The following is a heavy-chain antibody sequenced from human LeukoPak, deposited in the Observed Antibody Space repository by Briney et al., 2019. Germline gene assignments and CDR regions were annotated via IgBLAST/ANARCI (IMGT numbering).Heavy chain of an antibody. CDR2: INQDGTEK. CDR1: GFTFSGHW. Sequence: GGPLRLSCAASGFTFSGHWMSWLPQAPGKGLEWVANINQDGTEKYYVDSVKGRFTISRDNAKNSLYVQMTSLRAEDTAVYYCARDHVVRGVVWDYWGQGTLVTVSS. D-gene: IGHD3-10*01. V-gene: IGHV3-7*05. CDR3: ARDHVVRGVVWDY. J-gene: IGHJ4*02.